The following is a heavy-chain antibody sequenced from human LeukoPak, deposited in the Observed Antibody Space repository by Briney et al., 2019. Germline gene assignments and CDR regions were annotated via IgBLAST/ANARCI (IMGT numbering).Heavy chain of an antibody. D-gene: IGHD1-26*01. CDR1: GFTFSSYW. CDR2: INSDGSST. J-gene: IGHJ4*02. Sequence: GGSLRLSCAASGFTFSSYWMHWVRQAPGKGLVWVSRINSDGSSTSYADSVKGRFTISRDNAKNTLYLQMNSLRAEDTAVYYCAGVRPWELKGFDYWGQGTLVTVSS. CDR3: AGVRPWELKGFDY. V-gene: IGHV3-74*01.